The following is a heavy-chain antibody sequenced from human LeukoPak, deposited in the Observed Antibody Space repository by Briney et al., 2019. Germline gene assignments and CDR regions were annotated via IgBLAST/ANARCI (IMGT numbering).Heavy chain of an antibody. Sequence: SETLSLTCAVSGVSISPYYLAWIRQPPGKGLEWIGYIHTSGSNNQYPSLKSRVTISVDKSKNHFSLRLTSVTAADTAVYYCARLSAAVHLGAFDLWGQRTMVTVSS. CDR1: GVSISPYY. CDR2: IHTSGSN. J-gene: IGHJ3*01. D-gene: IGHD3-3*01. V-gene: IGHV4-4*09. CDR3: ARLSAAVHLGAFDL.